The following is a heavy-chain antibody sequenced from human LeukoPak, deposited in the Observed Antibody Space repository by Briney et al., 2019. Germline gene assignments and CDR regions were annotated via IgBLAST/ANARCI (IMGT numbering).Heavy chain of an antibody. Sequence: GGSLRLSCAASGFTFSSYSMNWVRQAPGKGLEWVANIKQDGSEKYYVDSVKGRFTISRDNAKNSLYLQMNSLRAEDTAVYYCARDLGWLQSDYWGQGTLVTVSS. CDR1: GFTFSSYS. V-gene: IGHV3-7*01. J-gene: IGHJ4*02. D-gene: IGHD5-24*01. CDR3: ARDLGWLQSDY. CDR2: IKQDGSEK.